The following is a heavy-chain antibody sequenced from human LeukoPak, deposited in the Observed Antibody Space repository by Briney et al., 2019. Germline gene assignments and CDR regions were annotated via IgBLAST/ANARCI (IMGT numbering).Heavy chain of an antibody. Sequence: PGGSLRLSCAASGFTFSNYAMSWVRQAPGKGLEWVSGISGSGASTFYADSVKGRFTISGDNSKSMLYLEMNSLRVEDTAVYYRARRFSSTWSRPVNFDSWGQGTLVTVSS. J-gene: IGHJ4*02. D-gene: IGHD6-13*01. CDR2: ISGSGAST. CDR3: ARRFSSTWSRPVNFDS. V-gene: IGHV3-23*01. CDR1: GFTFSNYA.